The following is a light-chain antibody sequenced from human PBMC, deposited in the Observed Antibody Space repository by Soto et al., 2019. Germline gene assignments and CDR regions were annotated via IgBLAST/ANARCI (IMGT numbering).Light chain of an antibody. Sequence: EIVLTQSPGTLSLSPGERATLSCRASHSVSGNSLAWYQQKPGQAPRLLIYAASHRATDIPDRFSGSASATDFTLAISSLEPEDLGLYYCRQYGDSPRTFGPGTKVEI. CDR1: HSVSGNS. J-gene: IGKJ3*01. CDR3: RQYGDSPRT. V-gene: IGKV3-20*01. CDR2: AAS.